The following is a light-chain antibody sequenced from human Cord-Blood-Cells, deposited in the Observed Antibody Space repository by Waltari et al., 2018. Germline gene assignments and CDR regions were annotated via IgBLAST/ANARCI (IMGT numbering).Light chain of an antibody. CDR1: QSVLYSSHNKNY. CDR3: QQYYSTPLT. Sequence: DIVMTQSPDSLAVSLGERATINCKSSQSVLYSSHNKNYLAWYQQKPGQPPKLLIYWASTRESGVPARFSGSGSGTDFTLTISSLQAEDVAVYYCQQYYSTPLTFGGGTKVEIK. V-gene: IGKV4-1*01. J-gene: IGKJ4*01. CDR2: WAS.